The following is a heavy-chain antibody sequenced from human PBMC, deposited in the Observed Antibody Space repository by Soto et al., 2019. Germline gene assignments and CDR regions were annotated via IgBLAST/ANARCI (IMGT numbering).Heavy chain of an antibody. D-gene: IGHD4-17*01. CDR3: ARGGGHGDYRGGCWFDP. J-gene: IGHJ5*02. CDR1: GGSISSGGYY. Sequence: QVQLQESGPGLVRPSQTLSLTCTVSGGSISSGGYYWSWIRQHPGTGLEWIGYIYYSGSTYYNPSLKRRVTISVDTSKNQFSLKLSSVTAADTAVYYCARGGGHGDYRGGCWFDPWGQGTLVTVSS. CDR2: IYYSGST. V-gene: IGHV4-31*03.